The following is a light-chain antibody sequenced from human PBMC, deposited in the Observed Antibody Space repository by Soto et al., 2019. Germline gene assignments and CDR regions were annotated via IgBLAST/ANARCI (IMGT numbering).Light chain of an antibody. CDR2: KAS. V-gene: IGKV1-5*03. CDR1: QSISSW. J-gene: IGKJ1*01. Sequence: DRPMTQSPSSLSAYVGDRVTITCRASQSISSWLAWYQQKPGKAPKLLIYKASSLESGVPSRFSGSGSGTEFTLTISSLQPDDFATYYCQQYNSYSPWTLGQGTKVDIK. CDR3: QQYNSYSPWT.